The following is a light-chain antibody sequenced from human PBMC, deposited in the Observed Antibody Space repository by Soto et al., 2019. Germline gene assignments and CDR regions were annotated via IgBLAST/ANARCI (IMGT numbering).Light chain of an antibody. CDR2: DAS. V-gene: IGKV1-5*01. J-gene: IGKJ1*01. Sequence: DIQMSQSPSTLSASVGDTVTITCRASQTISSWLAWYQQKPGKAPKLLIYDASSLESGVPSRFSGSGSGTEFTLTISSLQPDDFATYYCQQYNSYRTFGQGTKADIK. CDR1: QTISSW. CDR3: QQYNSYRT.